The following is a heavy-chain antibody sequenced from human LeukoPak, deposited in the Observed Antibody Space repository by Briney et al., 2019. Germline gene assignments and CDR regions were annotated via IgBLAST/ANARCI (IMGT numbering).Heavy chain of an antibody. CDR3: AKDRDVVVVSPTCFDY. D-gene: IGHD2-15*01. CDR2: ISGSAGST. V-gene: IGHV3-23*01. J-gene: IGHJ4*02. Sequence: GGSLRLSCAASAFTFSSYGMHWVRQAPGKGLEWVSGISGSAGSTYYADSVKGRFSISRDSSKNTLYLQMNNLRAEDTALYYCAKDRDVVVVSPTCFDYWGQGTLVTVSS. CDR1: AFTFSSYG.